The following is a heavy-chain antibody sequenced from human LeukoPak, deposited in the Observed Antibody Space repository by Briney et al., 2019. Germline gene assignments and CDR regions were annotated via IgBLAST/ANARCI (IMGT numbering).Heavy chain of an antibody. CDR1: GLTFNSYW. CDR3: ARAMPHDNWFDP. CDR2: INGDASNT. D-gene: IGHD2-2*01. Sequence: AGGSLRLSCAASGLTFNSYWMHWVRHVAGKGLVWVARINGDASNTTYADSVKGRFTISSDNAKNTLYLQMNSLRVDDTAVYYCARAMPHDNWFDPWGQGSLVTVSS. V-gene: IGHV3-74*03. J-gene: IGHJ5*02.